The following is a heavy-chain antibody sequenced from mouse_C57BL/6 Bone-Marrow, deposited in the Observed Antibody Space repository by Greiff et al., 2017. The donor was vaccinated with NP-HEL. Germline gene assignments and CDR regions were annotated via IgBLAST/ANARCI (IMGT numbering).Heavy chain of an antibody. Sequence: QVQLQQPGAELVKPGASVKLSCKASGYTFTSYWMHWVRQRPGQGLEWIGVIRPNSGSTNYNEKLKSKATLTVDKYSSTAYMQLSSLTSEDSAVYYCANYYGSSPFAYWGQGTLVTVSA. CDR3: ANYYGSSPFAY. CDR1: GYTFTSYW. CDR2: IRPNSGST. J-gene: IGHJ3*01. V-gene: IGHV1-64*01. D-gene: IGHD1-1*01.